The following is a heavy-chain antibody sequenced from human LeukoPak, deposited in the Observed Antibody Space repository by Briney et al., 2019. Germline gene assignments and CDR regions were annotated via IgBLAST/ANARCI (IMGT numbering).Heavy chain of an antibody. Sequence: GGSLRLSCAASGYTFRNYGMHWVRQAPGKGLEWVALIWYDGSNKYYADSVKGRFTISRDNSKNMLYLQMNSLRTEDTAVYYCATLRSDSSGWYYFDYWGQGTLVTVSS. V-gene: IGHV3-30*02. CDR1: GYTFRNYG. CDR3: ATLRSDSSGWYYFDY. D-gene: IGHD6-19*01. J-gene: IGHJ4*02. CDR2: IWYDGSNK.